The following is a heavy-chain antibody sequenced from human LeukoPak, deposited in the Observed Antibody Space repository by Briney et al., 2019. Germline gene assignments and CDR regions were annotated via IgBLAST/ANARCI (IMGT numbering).Heavy chain of an antibody. J-gene: IGHJ4*02. D-gene: IGHD1-1*01. CDR2: ISYDGSNK. CDR1: GFTFSSYG. Sequence: GRSLRLSCAASGFTFSSYGMPWVRQAPGKGLEWVAVISYDGSNKYYADSVKGRFTIPRDNAKNSLYLQMNSLRAEDTAVYYCARDARVPYFDYWGQGTLVTVSS. CDR3: ARDARVPYFDY. V-gene: IGHV3-30*03.